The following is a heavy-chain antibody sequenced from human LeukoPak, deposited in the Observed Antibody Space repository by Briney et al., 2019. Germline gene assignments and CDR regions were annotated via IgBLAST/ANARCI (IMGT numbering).Heavy chain of an antibody. Sequence: GGSLRLSCAASGFTFSSYEMNWVRQAPGKGLEWVSYISSSGSTIYYADSVKGRFTISRDNAKNSLYLQMNSLRAEDTAVYYCARGRGSSWYSLDYYYYMDVWGKGTTVTVSS. D-gene: IGHD6-13*01. J-gene: IGHJ6*03. CDR3: ARGRGSSWYSLDYYYYMDV. CDR1: GFTFSSYE. CDR2: ISSSGSTI. V-gene: IGHV3-48*03.